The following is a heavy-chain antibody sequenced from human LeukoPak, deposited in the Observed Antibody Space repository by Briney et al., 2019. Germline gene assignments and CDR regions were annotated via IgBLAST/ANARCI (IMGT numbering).Heavy chain of an antibody. D-gene: IGHD6-19*01. Sequence: ASVKVSCKASGYTFTGYYMHWVRQAPGQGLEWMGWINPNSGGTNYAQKVQGRVTMTRDTSISTAYMELSRLRCDDTAVYYCARRYSSGSYEEGSFQHWGQGTLVTVSS. J-gene: IGHJ1*01. CDR3: ARRYSSGSYEEGSFQH. V-gene: IGHV1-2*02. CDR1: GYTFTGYY. CDR2: INPNSGGT.